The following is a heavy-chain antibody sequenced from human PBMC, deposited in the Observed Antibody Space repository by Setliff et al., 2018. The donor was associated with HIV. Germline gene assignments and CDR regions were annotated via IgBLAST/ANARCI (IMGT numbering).Heavy chain of an antibody. J-gene: IGHJ4*02. CDR1: GGSISSHY. Sequence: KPSETLSLTCTVSGGSISSHYWSWIRQPPGKGLEWIGSIYYSGSTNYNPSLKSRVTISVDTSKNQFSLKLSSVTAADTAVYYCARGITIFGVDNSDYWGQGTLVTVSS. V-gene: IGHV4-59*11. D-gene: IGHD3-3*01. CDR3: ARGITIFGVDNSDY. CDR2: IYYSGST.